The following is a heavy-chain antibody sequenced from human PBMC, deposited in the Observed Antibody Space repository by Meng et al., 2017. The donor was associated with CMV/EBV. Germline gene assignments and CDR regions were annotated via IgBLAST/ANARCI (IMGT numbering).Heavy chain of an antibody. CDR2: INHSGST. CDR1: GGSFSGYY. D-gene: IGHD2-15*01. CDR3: ASSLTYPDY. Sequence: QVRRQQGGAGLLQPSETLSLTCAVYGGSFSGYYWSWIRQPPGKGLEWIGEINHSGSTNYNPSLKSRVTISVDTSKNQFSLKLSSVTAADTAVYYCASSLTYPDYWGQGTLVTVSS. J-gene: IGHJ4*02. V-gene: IGHV4-34*01.